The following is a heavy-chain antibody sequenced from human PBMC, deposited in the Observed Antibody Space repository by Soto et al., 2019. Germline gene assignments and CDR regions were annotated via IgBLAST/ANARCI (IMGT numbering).Heavy chain of an antibody. J-gene: IGHJ3*02. V-gene: IGHV3-23*01. D-gene: IGHD3-22*01. Sequence: GGSLRLSCAASGFTFSSYAMSWVRQAPGKGLEWVSAISGSGGSTYYADSVKGRFTISRDNSKNTLYLQMNSLRAEDTAVYYCAKDEYDSSGCRVFDAFDIWGQGTMVTVSS. CDR3: AKDEYDSSGCRVFDAFDI. CDR2: ISGSGGST. CDR1: GFTFSSYA.